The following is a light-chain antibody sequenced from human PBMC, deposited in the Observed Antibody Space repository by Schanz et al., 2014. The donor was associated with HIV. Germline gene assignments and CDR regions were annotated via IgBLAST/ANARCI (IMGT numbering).Light chain of an antibody. CDR2: AAS. CDR3: QQYNNWPLYT. Sequence: EIVLTQSPGTLSLSPGERATPSCRASQSVSSSYLAWYQQKPGQAPRLLIYAASSRATGIPDRFSGSGSGTDFTLTISSLQSEDFAVYYCQQYNNWPLYTFGQGTKLEIK. CDR1: QSVSSSY. J-gene: IGKJ2*01. V-gene: IGKV3-20*01.